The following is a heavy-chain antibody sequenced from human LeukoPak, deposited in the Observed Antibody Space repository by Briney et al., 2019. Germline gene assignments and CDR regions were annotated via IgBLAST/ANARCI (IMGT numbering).Heavy chain of an antibody. CDR3: ARRFWYAFDI. V-gene: IGHV3-21*04. Sequence: GGSLRLACAASGFTFSSYSMNWVRQAPGEGLEWVSSISGSSSYIYYADSVKGRFTISRDNAKNSLYLQMTSLRAEDTAVYYCARRFWYAFDIWGQGTMVTVSS. D-gene: IGHD3-3*01. CDR2: ISGSSSYI. CDR1: GFTFSSYS. J-gene: IGHJ3*02.